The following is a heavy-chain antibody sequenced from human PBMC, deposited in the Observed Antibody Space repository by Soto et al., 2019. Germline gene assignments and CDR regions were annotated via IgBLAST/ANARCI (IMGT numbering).Heavy chain of an antibody. J-gene: IGHJ6*02. V-gene: IGHV1-18*04. D-gene: IGHD6-19*01. CDR3: ARDGSGGRYCYDGMDV. Sequence: QVQPVQAGAEVKKPGASVTVACKASGYPFTSYGIRWVRHAPGQGLAWMGWISAYNVNTNYAQKIQGRVTMITDATTRRAYLELRSLRSYDKAVDYCARDGSGGRYCYDGMDVWGQGTTVTVSS. CDR1: GYPFTSYG. CDR2: ISAYNVNT.